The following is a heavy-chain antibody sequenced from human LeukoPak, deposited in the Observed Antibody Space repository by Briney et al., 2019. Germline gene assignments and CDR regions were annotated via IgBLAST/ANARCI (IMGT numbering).Heavy chain of an antibody. CDR2: IYHSGST. D-gene: IGHD6-13*01. CDR1: GGSISSSNW. J-gene: IGHJ6*03. V-gene: IGHV4-4*02. CDR3: ARRIQQLGSSYYYYYMAV. Sequence: SGTLSLTCAVSGGSISSSNWWSWVRQPPGKGLEWIGEIYHSGSTNYNPSLKSRVTISVDKSKNQFSLKLSSVTAADTAVYYCARRIQQLGSSYYYYYMAVWGKGTTVTVSS.